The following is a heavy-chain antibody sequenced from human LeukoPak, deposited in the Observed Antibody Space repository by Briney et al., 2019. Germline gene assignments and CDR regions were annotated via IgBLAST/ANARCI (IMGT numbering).Heavy chain of an antibody. CDR3: ARDLGRYCSGGRCHYYSYYMDV. J-gene: IGHJ6*03. D-gene: IGHD2-15*01. CDR1: GYTFTSYH. CDR2: INPSGGTT. V-gene: IGHV1-46*01. Sequence: ASVKVSCKASGYTFTSYHMHWVRQAPGQGLEWMGIINPSGGTTNYAQKLQGRVTMTTDTSTSTAYMELRRLRSDDTAVYYCARDLGRYCSGGRCHYYSYYMDVWGKGTTVTVSS.